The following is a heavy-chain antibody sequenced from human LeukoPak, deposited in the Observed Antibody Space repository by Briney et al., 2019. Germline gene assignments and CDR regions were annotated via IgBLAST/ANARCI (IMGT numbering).Heavy chain of an antibody. Sequence: GGSLRLSCAASGFTFSSHSMNWVRQAPGKGLEWVSSISSSSSYIYYADSVKGRFTISRDNAKNSLYLQMNSLRAEDTAVYYCARGVDTAMVTFDYWGQGTLVTVSS. D-gene: IGHD5-18*01. CDR2: ISSSSSYI. CDR3: ARGVDTAMVTFDY. V-gene: IGHV3-21*01. J-gene: IGHJ4*02. CDR1: GFTFSSHS.